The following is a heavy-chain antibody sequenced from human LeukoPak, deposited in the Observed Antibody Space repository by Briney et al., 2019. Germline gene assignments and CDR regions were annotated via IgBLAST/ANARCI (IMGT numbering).Heavy chain of an antibody. Sequence: PSETLSLTCTISGDSMDSRLYFWGWLRQPPGKGLEWIGYIYYSGSTNYNPSLKSRVTISVDTSKNQFSLKLSSVTAADTAVYYCASTSGYYQRYFDYWGQGTLVTVSS. J-gene: IGHJ4*02. CDR1: GDSMDSRLYF. CDR2: IYYSGST. D-gene: IGHD3-22*01. CDR3: ASTSGYYQRYFDY. V-gene: IGHV4-61*01.